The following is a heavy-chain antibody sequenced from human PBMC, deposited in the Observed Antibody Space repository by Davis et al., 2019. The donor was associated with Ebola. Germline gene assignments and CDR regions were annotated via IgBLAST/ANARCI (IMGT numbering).Heavy chain of an antibody. Sequence: PSETLSLTCTVSGGSIRSSRNYWSWIRQPPGKGLEWIATIYYSGSTYYNPSLKSRLTISVDTSTNQFSLKLTSVSAADTAVYYCARNTSGFGYFDHWGQGTLVIVSS. CDR1: GGSIRSSRNY. CDR2: IYYSGST. J-gene: IGHJ4*02. D-gene: IGHD6-19*01. CDR3: ARNTSGFGYFDH. V-gene: IGHV4-39*07.